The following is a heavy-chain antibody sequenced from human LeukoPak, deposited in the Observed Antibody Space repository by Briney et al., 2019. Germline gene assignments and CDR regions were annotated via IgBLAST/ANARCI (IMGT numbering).Heavy chain of an antibody. Sequence: PGGSLRLSCAASGFTFSSYSMNWVRQAPGKGLEWVSAISGSGGSTYYADSVKGRFTISRDNSKNTLYLQMNSLRAEDTAVYYCAPPVGATPFDYWGQGTLVTVSS. D-gene: IGHD1-26*01. J-gene: IGHJ4*02. V-gene: IGHV3-23*01. CDR3: APPVGATPFDY. CDR1: GFTFSSYS. CDR2: ISGSGGST.